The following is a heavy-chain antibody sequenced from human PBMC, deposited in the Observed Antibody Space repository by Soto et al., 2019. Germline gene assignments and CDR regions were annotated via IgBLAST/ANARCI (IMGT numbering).Heavy chain of an antibody. CDR1: GGSITNGGYY. J-gene: IGHJ5*02. CDR3: ARSSDYGDYWFDP. V-gene: IGHV4-31*03. Sequence: QVQLQESGPGLVKPSQTLSLTCTVSGGSITNGGYYWNWIRQHPGKGLEWIGYINYSGNTYYIPSLRSRVIISVATSKNQFSLKLISVTAADTAVYYCARSSDYGDYWFDPWGQGTLVTVSS. CDR2: INYSGNT. D-gene: IGHD4-17*01.